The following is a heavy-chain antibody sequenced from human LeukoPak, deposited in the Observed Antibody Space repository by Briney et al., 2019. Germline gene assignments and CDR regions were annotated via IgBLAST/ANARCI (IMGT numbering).Heavy chain of an antibody. CDR2: IIPILGIA. D-gene: IGHD6-13*01. J-gene: IGHJ6*02. CDR3: ASNYGIAAAGTTYYGMDV. CDR1: GYTFTSYY. Sequence: ASVKVSCKASGYTFTSYYMHWVRQAPGQGLEWMGRIIPILGIANYAQKFQGRATITADKSTSTAYMELSSLRSEDTAVYYCASNYGIAAAGTTYYGMDVWGQGTTVTVSS. V-gene: IGHV1-69*02.